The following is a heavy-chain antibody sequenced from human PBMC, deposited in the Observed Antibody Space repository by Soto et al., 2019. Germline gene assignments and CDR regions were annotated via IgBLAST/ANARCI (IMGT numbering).Heavy chain of an antibody. D-gene: IGHD4-17*01. Sequence: PGGSLRLSCAASRFTFSAYSMNWVRQAPGKGLEWLSYINSDSSVIHYADSVRGRFTVSRDNAEKSLHLQMNGLTAEDTAMYYCARDGDCDYWGQGTLVTVSS. CDR1: RFTFSAYS. CDR2: INSDSSVI. V-gene: IGHV3-48*01. CDR3: ARDGDCDY. J-gene: IGHJ4*02.